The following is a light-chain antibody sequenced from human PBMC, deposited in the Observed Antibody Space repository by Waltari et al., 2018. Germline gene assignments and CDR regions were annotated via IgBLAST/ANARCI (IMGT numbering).Light chain of an antibody. V-gene: IGLV2-11*01. CDR1: SSNVADYNY. CDR3: CSYAGSYTWV. Sequence: QSALTQPRSVSGSPGQSVTISCTGTSSNVADYNYVSWYQQHPGKAPKVMIYDVSKRPSGVPDRYSGSKSGNTASLTISGLQTEDEADYYCCSYAGSYTWVFGGGTRLTVL. J-gene: IGLJ3*02. CDR2: DVS.